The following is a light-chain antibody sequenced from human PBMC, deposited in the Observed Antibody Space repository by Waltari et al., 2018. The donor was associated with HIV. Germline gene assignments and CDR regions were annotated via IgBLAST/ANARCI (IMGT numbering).Light chain of an antibody. CDR1: SLRSYY. J-gene: IGLJ2*01. CDR2: GKN. CDR3: NSRDSSGNHVV. Sequence: LXQTVRITCQGDSLRSYYASWYQQKPGQAPVLVIYGKNNRPSGIPDRFSGSSSGNTASLTITGAQAEDEADYYCNSRDSSGNHVVFGGGTKLTVL. V-gene: IGLV3-19*01.